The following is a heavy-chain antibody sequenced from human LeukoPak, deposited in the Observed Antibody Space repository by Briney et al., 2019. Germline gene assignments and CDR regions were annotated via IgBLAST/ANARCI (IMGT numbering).Heavy chain of an antibody. J-gene: IGHJ3*02. V-gene: IGHV4-4*07. CDR2: IYTSGST. Sequence: SETLSLTCTVSGGSISSYYWSWIRQPAGKGLEWIGRIYTSGSTNYNPSLKSRVTMSVDTSKNQFSLKLSSVTAADTAVYYCARDPVWIDPDAFDIWGQGTMVTVSS. D-gene: IGHD2-2*03. CDR3: ARDPVWIDPDAFDI. CDR1: GGSISSYY.